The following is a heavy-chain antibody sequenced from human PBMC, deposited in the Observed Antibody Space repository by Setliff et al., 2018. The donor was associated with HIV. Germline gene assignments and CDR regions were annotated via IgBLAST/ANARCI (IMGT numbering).Heavy chain of an antibody. CDR2: IIPIFGTA. D-gene: IGHD3-16*02. V-gene: IGHV1-69*06. CDR1: GYTFTSYA. Sequence: SVKVSCKASGYTFTSYAMHWVRQAPGQGLEWMGRIIPIFGTANYAQKFQGRVTITADKSTSTAYMELSSLRSEDTAVYYCARHWLTFGGVIDQGYGMDVWGQGTTVTVSS. CDR3: ARHWLTFGGVIDQGYGMDV. J-gene: IGHJ6*02.